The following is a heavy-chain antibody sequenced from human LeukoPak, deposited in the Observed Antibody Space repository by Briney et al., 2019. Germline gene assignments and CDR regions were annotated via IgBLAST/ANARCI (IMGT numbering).Heavy chain of an antibody. V-gene: IGHV3-21*01. D-gene: IGHD6-19*01. CDR3: ASGIAVAGTDDY. CDR1: GFTFSSYS. CDR2: ISSSSSYI. Sequence: GGSLRLSCAASGFTFSSYSMNWVRQAPGKGLEWVSPISSSSSYIYYADSVKGRFTISRDNAKNSLYLQMNSLRAEDTAVYYCASGIAVAGTDDYWGQGTLVTVSS. J-gene: IGHJ4*02.